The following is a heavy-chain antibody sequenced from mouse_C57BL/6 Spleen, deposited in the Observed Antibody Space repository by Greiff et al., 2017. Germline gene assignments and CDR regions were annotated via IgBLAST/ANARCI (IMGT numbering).Heavy chain of an antibody. CDR2: ISGGGGNT. CDR1: GFTFSSYT. Sequence: EVQVVESGGGLVKPGGSLKLSCAASGFTFSSYTMSWVRQTPEKRLEWVATISGGGGNTYYPDSVKGRFTISRDNAKNTLYLQMSSLRSEDTALYYCARHADWFDYWGQGTTLTVSS. J-gene: IGHJ2*01. V-gene: IGHV5-9*01. CDR3: ARHADWFDY. D-gene: IGHD4-1*01.